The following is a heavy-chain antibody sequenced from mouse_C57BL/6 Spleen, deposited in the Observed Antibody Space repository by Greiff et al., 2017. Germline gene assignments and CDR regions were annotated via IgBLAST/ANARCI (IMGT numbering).Heavy chain of an antibody. Sequence: VQLQQSGAELVRPGTSVKVSCKASGYAFTNYLIEWVKQRPGQGLEWIGVINPGSGGTNYNEKFKGKATLTADKSSSTAYMQLSSLTSEDSAVYFCARDYHYGSSSDWYFDVWGTGTTVTVSS. CDR1: GYAFTNYL. J-gene: IGHJ1*03. D-gene: IGHD1-1*01. V-gene: IGHV1-54*01. CDR2: INPGSGGT. CDR3: ARDYHYGSSSDWYFDV.